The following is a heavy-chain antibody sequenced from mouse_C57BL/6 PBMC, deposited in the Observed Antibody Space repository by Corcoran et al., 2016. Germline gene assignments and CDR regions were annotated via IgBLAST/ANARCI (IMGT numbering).Heavy chain of an antibody. CDR1: GYTFTDYY. J-gene: IGHJ4*01. CDR3: ATYYDFLYYAMDY. D-gene: IGHD2-4*01. V-gene: IGHV1-26*01. CDR2: INPNNGGT. Sequence: EVQLQQSGPELVKPGASVKISCKASGYTFTDYYMNWVKQSHGKSLEWIGDINPNNGGTSYNQKFKGKATLTVDKSSSTAYMELRRLTSEDSAVYYCATYYDFLYYAMDYWGQGTSVTVSS.